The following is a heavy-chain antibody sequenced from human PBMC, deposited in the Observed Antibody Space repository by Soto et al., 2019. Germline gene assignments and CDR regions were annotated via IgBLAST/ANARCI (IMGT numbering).Heavy chain of an antibody. CDR1: GGSISSNNYY. CDR2: MYYSGTT. D-gene: IGHD2-15*01. CDR3: ARAAPREYCSGESCYGKTWFDP. J-gene: IGHJ5*02. Sequence: QLQLQESGPGLVRPSETLSLTCTVSGGSISSNNYYWGWIRQPPGKGLEWIASMYYSGTTYYNPSLKSRVTICVDTSRNQFSLKLSSVTAADTAVYYCARAAPREYCSGESCYGKTWFDPWGQGTLVTVSS. V-gene: IGHV4-39*01.